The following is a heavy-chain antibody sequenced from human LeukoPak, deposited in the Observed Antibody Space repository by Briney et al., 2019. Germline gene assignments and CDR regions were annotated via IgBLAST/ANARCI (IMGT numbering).Heavy chain of an antibody. Sequence: GGSLRLSCAASGFTFSSYCMSWVRQAPGKGLEWVADINQDGSAKYYVDSVQGRFTISRDNAKNSLYLQMNSLRAEDTAVYYCARVGWLRSHFDYWGQGTLVTVSS. CDR1: GFTFSSYC. D-gene: IGHD5-12*01. CDR3: ARVGWLRSHFDY. V-gene: IGHV3-7*01. CDR2: INQDGSAK. J-gene: IGHJ4*02.